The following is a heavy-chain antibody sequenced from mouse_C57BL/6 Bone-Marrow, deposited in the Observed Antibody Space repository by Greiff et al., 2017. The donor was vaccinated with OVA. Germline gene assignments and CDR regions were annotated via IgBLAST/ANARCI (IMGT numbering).Heavy chain of an antibody. CDR2: IWGVGST. V-gene: IGHV2-6*01. CDR1: GFSLTSYG. J-gene: IGHJ2*01. D-gene: IGHD4-1*01. CDR3: ASRTGTGGY. Sequence: VQLQQSGPGLVAPSQSLSITCTVSGFSLTSYGVDWVRQSPGKGLEWLGVIWGVGSTNYNSALKSRLSISKDNSKSQVFLKMNSLQTDDTAMYYCASRTGTGGYWGQGTTLTVSS.